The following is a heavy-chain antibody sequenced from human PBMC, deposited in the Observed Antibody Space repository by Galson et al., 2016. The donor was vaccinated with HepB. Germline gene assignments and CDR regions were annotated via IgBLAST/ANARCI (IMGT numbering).Heavy chain of an antibody. CDR1: GFTFSNYP. D-gene: IGHD3-10*01. V-gene: IGHV3-30*04. CDR2: ISYDGRKE. J-gene: IGHJ4*02. Sequence: SLRLSCAASGFTFSNYPFHWVRRAPGKGLEWVALISYDGRKEFFADSVKGRFTISRDNSNNTVYLQLNSLTTEDTALYYCARAYFYGSGTYLDSWGQGTLVTVSS. CDR3: ARAYFYGSGTYLDS.